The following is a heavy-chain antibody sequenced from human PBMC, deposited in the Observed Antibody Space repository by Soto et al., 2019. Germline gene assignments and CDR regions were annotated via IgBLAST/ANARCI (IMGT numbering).Heavy chain of an antibody. D-gene: IGHD4-17*01. CDR2: ISYSGTA. CDR3: ATMGTPVTGIYYFDY. CDR1: GGSMSSGIYY. Sequence: PSETLSLTCTVSGGSMSSGIYYWSWIRQPPGKGLEWIAFISYSGTAHYSASLRSRVSISVDTSKNQFSLDLSSVTAADTAVYYCATMGTPVTGIYYFDYWGQGTLVTVSS. J-gene: IGHJ4*02. V-gene: IGHV4-30-4*01.